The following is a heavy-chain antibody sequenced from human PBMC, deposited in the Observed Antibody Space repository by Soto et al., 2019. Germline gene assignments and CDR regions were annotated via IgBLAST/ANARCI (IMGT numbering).Heavy chain of an antibody. CDR2: ISAYNGNT. CDR3: ARKGYNWNYIDY. CDR1: GGTFSSYA. D-gene: IGHD1-20*01. Sequence: ASVLVSCTSSGGTFSSYAISLVRQAPGQGLEWMGWISAYNGNTNYAQKLQGRVTMTTDTSTSTAYMELRSLRSDDTAVYYCARKGYNWNYIDYWGQGTLVNGSS. J-gene: IGHJ4*02. V-gene: IGHV1-18*01.